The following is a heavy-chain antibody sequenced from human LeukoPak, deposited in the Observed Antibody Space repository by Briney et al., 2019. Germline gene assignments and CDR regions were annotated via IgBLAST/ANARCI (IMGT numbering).Heavy chain of an antibody. CDR1: GGSISSYH. Sequence: PSETLSLTCTVSGGSISSYHWSWIRQPPGKGLEWIGYIYYSGSTNYNPSLKSRVTISVDTSKNQFSLKLSSVTAADTAVYYCARDRATSHFDYWGQGTLVTVSS. CDR3: ARDRATSHFDY. V-gene: IGHV4-59*01. CDR2: IYYSGST. J-gene: IGHJ4*02.